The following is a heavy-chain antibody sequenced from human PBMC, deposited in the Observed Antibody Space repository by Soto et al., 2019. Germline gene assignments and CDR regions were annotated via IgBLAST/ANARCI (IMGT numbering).Heavy chain of an antibody. CDR2: ISAYNGNT. V-gene: IGHV1-18*01. CDR3: ARKAGLGPRYSYYSYGMDV. J-gene: IGHJ6*02. Sequence: GSSVKVSCKASGYTFTSYGISWVRQAPGQGLEWMGWISAYNGNTNYAQKLQGRVTMTTDTSTSTAYTELRSLRSDDTAVYYCARKAGLGPRYSYYSYGMDVWGQETTVNATS. CDR1: GYTFTSYG.